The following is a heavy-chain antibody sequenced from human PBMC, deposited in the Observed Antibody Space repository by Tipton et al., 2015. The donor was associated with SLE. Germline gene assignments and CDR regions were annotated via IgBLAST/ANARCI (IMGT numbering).Heavy chain of an antibody. D-gene: IGHD5-18*01. CDR2: INHSGST. CDR3: ARPGRYGS. CDR1: GGSFSGYY. J-gene: IGHJ5*02. V-gene: IGHV4-34*01. Sequence: TLSLTCAVYGGSFSGYYWSWIRQPPGKGLEWIGEINHSGSTNYNPSLKSRVTISVDTSKNQFSLKLSSVTAADTAVYYCARPGRYGSWGRGTLVTVSS.